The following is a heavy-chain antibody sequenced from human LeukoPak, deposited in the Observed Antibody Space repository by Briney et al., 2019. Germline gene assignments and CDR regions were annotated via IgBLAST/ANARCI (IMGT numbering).Heavy chain of an antibody. J-gene: IGHJ4*02. CDR3: ARDEYSSGWYYFDY. CDR2: INHSGST. D-gene: IGHD6-19*01. V-gene: IGHV4-34*01. Sequence: SETLSLTCAVYGGSFSGYYWSWIRQSPGKGLEWIGEINHSGSTNYDPSLKSRVTISVDTSKNQFSLKLSSVTAADTAVYYCARDEYSSGWYYFDYWGQGTLVTVSS. CDR1: GGSFSGYY.